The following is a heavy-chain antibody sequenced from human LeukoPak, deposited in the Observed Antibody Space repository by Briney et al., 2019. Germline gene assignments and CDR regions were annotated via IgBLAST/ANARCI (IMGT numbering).Heavy chain of an antibody. CDR3: ARDWDDSSFDP. CDR1: GYTFTSYD. D-gene: IGHD3-3*01. CDR2: MNPNSGNT. V-gene: IGHV1-8*03. J-gene: IGHJ5*02. Sequence: ASVKVSCKASGYTFTSYDINWVRQATGQGLEWMGWMNPNSGNTGYAQKFQDRVTITRNTSISTAYMELSSLRSEDTAVYYCARDWDDSSFDPWGQGTLVTVSS.